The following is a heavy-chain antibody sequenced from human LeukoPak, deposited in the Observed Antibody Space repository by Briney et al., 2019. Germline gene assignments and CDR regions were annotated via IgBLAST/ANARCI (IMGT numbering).Heavy chain of an antibody. Sequence: GGSLRLSCAASGFAFSSYAMSWVRQAPGKGLEWVSAIGGSGDNTYYADSVKSRFTISRDNFKNTLYLQMNSLRAEDTALYYCAKTYSSSYYYFDYWGQGTLVPVSS. CDR1: GFAFSSYA. CDR2: IGGSGDNT. V-gene: IGHV3-23*01. J-gene: IGHJ4*02. CDR3: AKTYSSSYYYFDY. D-gene: IGHD6-13*01.